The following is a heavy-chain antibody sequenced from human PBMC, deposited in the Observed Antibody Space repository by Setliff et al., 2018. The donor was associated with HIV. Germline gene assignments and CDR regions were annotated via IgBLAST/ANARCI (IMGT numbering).Heavy chain of an antibody. D-gene: IGHD3-22*01. Sequence: GASVKVSCKAFGDTLTHHSISWVRQAPGQGLEWIGSIVPSGGRTSYAQKFQGRLTMTRDTSRSTVYMELSSLRSEDTAVYYCARCYYDSSGPTDAFDIWGQGTVVTVSS. J-gene: IGHJ3*02. CDR2: IVPSGGRT. V-gene: IGHV1-46*01. CDR1: GDTLTHHS. CDR3: ARCYYDSSGPTDAFDI.